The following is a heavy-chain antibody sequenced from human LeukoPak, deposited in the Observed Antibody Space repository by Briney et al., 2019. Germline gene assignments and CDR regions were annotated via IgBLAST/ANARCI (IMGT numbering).Heavy chain of an antibody. Sequence: GESLKISCKGSGYSFTSYWIAWERQMPGKGLEWMGIIYPGDSDTRYSPSFQGQVTISADKSISTAYLQWSSLKASDTAMYYCARWRIFSSQYYFDYWGQGTLVTVSS. CDR1: GYSFTSYW. V-gene: IGHV5-51*01. D-gene: IGHD2-21*01. J-gene: IGHJ4*02. CDR2: IYPGDSDT. CDR3: ARWRIFSSQYYFDY.